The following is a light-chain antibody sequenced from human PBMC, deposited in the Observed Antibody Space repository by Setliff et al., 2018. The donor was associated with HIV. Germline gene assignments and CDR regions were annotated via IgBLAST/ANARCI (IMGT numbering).Light chain of an antibody. CDR1: SGDVGRYNL. CDR2: QAT. Sequence: LTQPASVSGSPGQSITISCTGTSGDVGRYNLVSWYQQHPGKPPKLMIYQATKRPSGVSNRFSGSKSGNTASLTISGLQAEDEADYYCCSNTGSNTYVFGTGTKVTVL. CDR3: CSNTGSNTYV. V-gene: IGLV2-23*01. J-gene: IGLJ1*01.